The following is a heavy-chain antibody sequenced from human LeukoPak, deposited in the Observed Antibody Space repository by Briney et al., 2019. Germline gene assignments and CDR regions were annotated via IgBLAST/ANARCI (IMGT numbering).Heavy chain of an antibody. CDR2: IYSSTTTI. J-gene: IGHJ4*02. Sequence: GSLRLSCAASGFSFSAYSMNWVRQAPGKGLEWVSYIYSSTTTIYYADSVRGRFTISRDNAKNSLYLQMNSLRDEDTPVYYRARAGGSGTYSAYWGQGTLVTVSS. CDR1: GFSFSAYS. V-gene: IGHV3-48*02. D-gene: IGHD3-10*01. CDR3: ARAGGSGTYSAY.